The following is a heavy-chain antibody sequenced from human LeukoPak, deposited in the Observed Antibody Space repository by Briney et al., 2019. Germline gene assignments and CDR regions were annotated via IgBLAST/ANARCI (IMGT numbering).Heavy chain of an antibody. D-gene: IGHD2-2*01. CDR3: AKAHCSSTSCSRADN. CDR2: IKQDGSEK. J-gene: IGHJ4*02. Sequence: PGGSLRLSCAASGFTFSSYWMSWVRQAPGKGLEWVANIKQDGSEKYYADPMKGRFTISRDNAKNSLYLQMNSLRAEDTAVYYCAKAHCSSTSCSRADNWGQGTLVTVSS. V-gene: IGHV3-7*05. CDR1: GFTFSSYW.